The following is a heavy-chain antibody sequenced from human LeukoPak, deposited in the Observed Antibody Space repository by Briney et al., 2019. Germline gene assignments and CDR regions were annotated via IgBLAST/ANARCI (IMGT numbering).Heavy chain of an antibody. D-gene: IGHD3-22*01. CDR3: AKVTAPYYYDSSGLDAFDI. J-gene: IGHJ3*02. CDR2: ISWNSGSI. CDR1: GGSISSYY. V-gene: IGHV3-9*03. Sequence: LSLTCTVSGGSISSYYWSWIRQPPGKGLEWVSGISWNSGSIGYADSVKGRFTISRDNAKNSLYLQMNSLRAEDMALYYCAKVTAPYYYDSSGLDAFDIWGQGTMVTVSS.